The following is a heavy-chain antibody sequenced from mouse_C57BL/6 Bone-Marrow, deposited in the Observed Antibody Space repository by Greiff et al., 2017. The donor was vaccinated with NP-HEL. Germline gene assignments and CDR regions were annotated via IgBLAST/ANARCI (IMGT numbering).Heavy chain of an antibody. Sequence: EVKVEESGGGLVQPGGSMKLSCVASGFTFSNYWMNWVRQSPEKGLEWVAQIRLKSDNYATHYAESVKGRFTISRDDSKSSVYLQMNNLRAEDTGIYYCTSLLLRYEAMDYWGQGTSVTVSS. D-gene: IGHD1-1*01. V-gene: IGHV6-3*01. CDR2: IRLKSDNYAT. J-gene: IGHJ4*01. CDR1: GFTFSNYW. CDR3: TSLLLRYEAMDY.